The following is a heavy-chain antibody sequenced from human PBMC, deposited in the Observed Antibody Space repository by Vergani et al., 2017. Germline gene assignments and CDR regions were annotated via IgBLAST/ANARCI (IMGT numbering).Heavy chain of an antibody. Sequence: EVDLVESGGGLAQPGGSLRLSCEASGITSWKFGMHWVRQGPGKGLEWVSGISWNSGAVDYADSARGRFTISRDNAKNSLFLEMNSLRFEDTAVYFCTRGSVYYHDSADYGYDPYTGVDLWGQGTLVTVSA. J-gene: IGHJ3*01. CDR2: ISWNSGAV. D-gene: IGHD5-12*01. CDR1: GITSWKFG. CDR3: TRGSVYYHDSADYGYDPYTGVDL. V-gene: IGHV3-9*02.